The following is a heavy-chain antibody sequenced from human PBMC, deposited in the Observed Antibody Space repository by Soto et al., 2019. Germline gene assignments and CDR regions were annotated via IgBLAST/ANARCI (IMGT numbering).Heavy chain of an antibody. D-gene: IGHD4-17*01. CDR2: ISYDGSNK. Sequence: QVQLVESGGGGVQPGRSLRLSCAASGFTFRSYGMHWVREAPGKGLEWGAVISYDGSNKYYADSVKGRFTFSRDISKNTLYLQMTSLRAEDTAVYYCEKDVGNYGDYGWFDPWGQGTLVTVSS. CDR3: EKDVGNYGDYGWFDP. CDR1: GFTFRSYG. J-gene: IGHJ5*02. V-gene: IGHV3-30*18.